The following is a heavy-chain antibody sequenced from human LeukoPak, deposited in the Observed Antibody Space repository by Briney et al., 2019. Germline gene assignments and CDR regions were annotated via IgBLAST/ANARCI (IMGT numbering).Heavy chain of an antibody. CDR3: ARGGVEMATMSQFDY. CDR2: IIPIFGTA. D-gene: IGHD5-24*01. Sequence: SVKVSCKASGGTFSSYAISWVRQAPGQGLEWMGGIIPIFGTANYAQKFQGRVTITADESTSTAYMELSSLRSEDTAVYYCARGGVEMATMSQFDYWGQGTLDTVSP. J-gene: IGHJ4*02. V-gene: IGHV1-69*13. CDR1: GGTFSSYA.